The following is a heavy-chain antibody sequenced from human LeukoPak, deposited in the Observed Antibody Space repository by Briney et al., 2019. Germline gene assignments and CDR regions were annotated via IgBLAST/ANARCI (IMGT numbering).Heavy chain of an antibody. V-gene: IGHV4-39*01. CDR2: IYYTGST. Sequence: SETLSLTCAVSGGSISSSSYYWGWIRKPPGKGLEWIGSIYYTGSTFYNPSLKSRVTISKDTSRNLFSLKLSSVTAADTAVYYCARPSSDYYYYAMDVWGQGTTVTVSS. D-gene: IGHD6-19*01. J-gene: IGHJ6*02. CDR3: ARPSSDYYYYAMDV. CDR1: GGSISSSSYY.